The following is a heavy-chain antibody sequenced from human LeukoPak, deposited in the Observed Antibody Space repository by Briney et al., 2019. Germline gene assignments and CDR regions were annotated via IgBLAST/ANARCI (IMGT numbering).Heavy chain of an antibody. V-gene: IGHV3-7*01. J-gene: IGHJ4*02. CDR3: ASSGSYPLYYFDY. CDR2: IKQDGSEK. Sequence: GGSLRLSCAASGFTFSSYWMSWVRQAPGKGLEWVASIKQDGSEKYYVDSVKGRFTISRDNAKNSLYLQMNSLRAEGTAVYYCASSGSYPLYYFDYWGQGTLVTVSS. CDR1: GFTFSSYW. D-gene: IGHD1-26*01.